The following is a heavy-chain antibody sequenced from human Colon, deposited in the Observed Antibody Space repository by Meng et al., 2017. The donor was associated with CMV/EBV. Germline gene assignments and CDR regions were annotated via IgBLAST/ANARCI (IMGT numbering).Heavy chain of an antibody. CDR1: GISFPGHY. CDR3: ARPEHYYHTSGYPGDYFDY. V-gene: IGHV1-2*06. D-gene: IGHD3-22*01. J-gene: IGHJ4*02. CDR2: INPNSGDT. Sequence: QVQLVQSGAEVKTPGASVKVSCKASGISFPGHYIHWVRQAPGQGLEWMGRINPNSGDTIFAQNFKGRLTMTRDSSISTAYMELTSLTPDDTAVYYCARPEHYYHTSGYPGDYFDYWGQGTLVTVSS.